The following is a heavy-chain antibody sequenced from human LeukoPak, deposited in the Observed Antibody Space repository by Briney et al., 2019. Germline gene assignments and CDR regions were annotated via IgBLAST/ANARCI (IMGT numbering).Heavy chain of an antibody. Sequence: SETLSLTCAVYGGSFSGYYWSWIRQPPGKGLEWIGYIYYSGSTNYNPSLKSRVTISVDTSKNQFSLKLSSVTAADTAVYYCARDFRDFWSGYYYGMDVWGQGTTVTVSS. J-gene: IGHJ6*02. CDR3: ARDFRDFWSGYYYGMDV. CDR1: GGSFSGYY. CDR2: IYYSGST. V-gene: IGHV4-59*01. D-gene: IGHD3-3*01.